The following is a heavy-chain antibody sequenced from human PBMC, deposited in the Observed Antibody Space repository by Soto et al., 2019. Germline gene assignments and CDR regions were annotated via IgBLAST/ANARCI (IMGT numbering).Heavy chain of an antibody. Sequence: PSQTLSLTCAISGDSVSSNSAAWNWIRQSPSRGLEWLGRAYYRSQWYYDSAVSVRSRITVIPDTSKNQFSLQLNSVTPEDTAVYYCARQIPPSWSGWYERRYYCYYYMDVWGKGTTVTVSS. J-gene: IGHJ6*03. V-gene: IGHV6-1*01. CDR2: AYYRSQWYY. CDR3: ARQIPPSWSGWYERRYYCYYYMDV. CDR1: GDSVSSNSAA. D-gene: IGHD6-19*01.